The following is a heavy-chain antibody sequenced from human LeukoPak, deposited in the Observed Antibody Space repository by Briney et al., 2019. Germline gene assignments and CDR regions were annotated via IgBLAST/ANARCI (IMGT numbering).Heavy chain of an antibody. V-gene: IGHV4-31*03. Sequence: PSQTLSLTCTVSGGSISSGGYYWSWIRQHPGKGLEWIGYIYYSGSTYYNPSLKSRVTISVDTSKNQFSLKLSTVTAADTAVYYCARDGAGAITPWGQGTLVTVSS. CDR3: ARDGAGAITP. D-gene: IGHD1-26*01. J-gene: IGHJ4*02. CDR2: IYYSGST. CDR1: GGSISSGGYY.